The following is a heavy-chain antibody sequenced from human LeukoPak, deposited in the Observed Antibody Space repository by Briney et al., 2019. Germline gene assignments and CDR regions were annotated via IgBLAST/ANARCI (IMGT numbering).Heavy chain of an antibody. Sequence: SETLSLTCTVSGGSISSYYWSWIRQPPGKGLEWIGYIYYSGSTNYNPYLKSGVTISVDTSKNQFSLKLSSVTAADTAVYYCARESGSYRLLDYWGQGTLVTVSS. CDR3: ARESGSYRLLDY. J-gene: IGHJ4*02. CDR1: GGSISSYY. CDR2: IYYSGST. D-gene: IGHD1-26*01. V-gene: IGHV4-59*12.